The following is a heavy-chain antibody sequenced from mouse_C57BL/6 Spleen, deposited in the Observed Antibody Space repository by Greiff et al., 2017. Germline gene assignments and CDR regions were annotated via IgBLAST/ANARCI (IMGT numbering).Heavy chain of an antibody. CDR1: GYTFTDYY. CDR2: IYPGSGNT. D-gene: IGHD4-1*01. CDR3: ARYWDWYFDV. Sequence: VQLQESGAELVRPGASVKLSCKASGYTFTDYYINWVKQRPGQGLEWIARIYPGSGNTYYNEKFKGKATLTAEKSSSTAYMQLSSLTSEDSAVYFCARYWDWYFDVWGTGTTVTVSS. V-gene: IGHV1-76*01. J-gene: IGHJ1*03.